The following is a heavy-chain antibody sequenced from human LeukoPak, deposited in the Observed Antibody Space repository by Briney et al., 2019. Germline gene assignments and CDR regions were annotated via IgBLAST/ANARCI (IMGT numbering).Heavy chain of an antibody. D-gene: IGHD1-20*01. CDR2: INAGNGNT. V-gene: IGHV1-3*01. CDR1: GYTFTSYA. CDR3: ARSVYNWNDAGTFDY. Sequence: ASVKVSCKASGYTFTSYAMHWVRQAPGQRLEWMGWINAGNGNTKYSQKFQGRVTITRDTSASTAYMELSSLRSEDTAVYYCARSVYNWNDAGTFDYWGQGTLVTVSS. J-gene: IGHJ4*02.